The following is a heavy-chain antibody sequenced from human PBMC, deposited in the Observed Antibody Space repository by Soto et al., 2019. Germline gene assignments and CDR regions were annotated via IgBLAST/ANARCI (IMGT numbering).Heavy chain of an antibody. V-gene: IGHV6-1*01. Sequence: SETLSLTCVISGDSVSSNSAAWNWIRQSPSRGLEWLGRTYCRSKWYDDYAVSVRSRITINPDTSKNQFSLQLNSVTPEDTAVYYCARVDLRRSSLFWFDPWGQGTLVTVSS. CDR3: ARVDLRRSSLFWFDP. J-gene: IGHJ5*02. CDR2: TYCRSKWYD. CDR1: GDSVSSNSAA. D-gene: IGHD6-6*01.